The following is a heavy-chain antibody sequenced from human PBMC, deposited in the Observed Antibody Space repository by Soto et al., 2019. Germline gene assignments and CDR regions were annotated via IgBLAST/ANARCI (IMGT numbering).Heavy chain of an antibody. D-gene: IGHD3-3*01. CDR3: AKSSDFWSGSLNS. Sequence: PGGSLRLSCAASGFTVSSSYITWVRQAPGKGLEWISVIYSGGTTYYADSVKGRFTISRDNSKNTLYLQMNSLRAEDTAVYYCAKSSDFWSGSLNSWGQGTLVTVSS. CDR2: IYSGGTT. V-gene: IGHV3-53*01. CDR1: GFTVSSSY. J-gene: IGHJ4*02.